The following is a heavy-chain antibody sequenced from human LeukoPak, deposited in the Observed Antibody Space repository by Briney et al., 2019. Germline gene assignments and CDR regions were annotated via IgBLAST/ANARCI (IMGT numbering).Heavy chain of an antibody. Sequence: PGGSLRLSCAASGFTFSDYYMSWIRQAPGKGLEWVSYISSSGSTIYYVDSVKGRFTISRDNSKNTLYLQMNSLRAEDTAVYYCARAVVVPAASWFDPWGQGTLVTVSS. J-gene: IGHJ5*02. CDR1: GFTFSDYY. CDR3: ARAVVVPAASWFDP. V-gene: IGHV3-11*04. D-gene: IGHD2-2*01. CDR2: ISSSGSTI.